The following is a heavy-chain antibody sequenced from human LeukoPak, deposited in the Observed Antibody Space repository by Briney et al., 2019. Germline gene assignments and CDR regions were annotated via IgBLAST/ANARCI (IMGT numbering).Heavy chain of an antibody. J-gene: IGHJ6*02. CDR1: GYTFTSYY. Sequence: ASVKVSCKASGYTFTSYYMHWVRQAPGQGLEWMGWINPNSGGTNYAQKFQGRVTMTRDTSISTAYMELSRLRSDDTAVYYCARLAAYPGYYGMDVWGQGTTVTVSS. CDR3: ARLAAYPGYYGMDV. CDR2: INPNSGGT. D-gene: IGHD6-6*01. V-gene: IGHV1-2*02.